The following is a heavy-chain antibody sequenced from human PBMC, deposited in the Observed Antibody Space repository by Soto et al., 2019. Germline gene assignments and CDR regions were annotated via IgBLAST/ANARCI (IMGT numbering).Heavy chain of an antibody. J-gene: IGHJ4*02. V-gene: IGHV3-30-3*01. Sequence: GGSLRLSCAASGFTFSSYAMHWVRQAPGKGLEWVAVISYDGSNKYYADSVKGRFTISRDNSKNTLYLQMNSLRAEDTAVYYCARGRGELLRGPHWYWGQGTLVTVSS. CDR2: ISYDGSNK. D-gene: IGHD1-26*01. CDR1: GFTFSSYA. CDR3: ARGRGELLRGPHWY.